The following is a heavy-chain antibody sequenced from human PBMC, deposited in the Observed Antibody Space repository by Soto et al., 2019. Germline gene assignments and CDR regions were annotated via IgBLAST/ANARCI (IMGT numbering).Heavy chain of an antibody. Sequence: QLQLQESGPGLVKPSETLSLTCSVSDDSINSDKYYWGWIRQPPGKGLEWIGSIYYRGNAYYIPSLQTRVTITLDKSRSQFSLKLNSVTAADSAVYFCARLEGLATISYYFDFWGPGALVTVSS. D-gene: IGHD3-9*01. V-gene: IGHV4-39*01. CDR2: IYYRGNA. CDR3: ARLEGLATISYYFDF. CDR1: DDSINSDKYY. J-gene: IGHJ4*02.